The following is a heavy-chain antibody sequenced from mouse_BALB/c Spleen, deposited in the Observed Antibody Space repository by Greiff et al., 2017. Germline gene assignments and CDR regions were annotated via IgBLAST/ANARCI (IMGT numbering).Heavy chain of an antibody. CDR1: GFTFSSYA. J-gene: IGHJ2*01. CDR3: ARGGAYDYDFDY. CDR2: ISSGGST. V-gene: IGHV5-6-5*01. Sequence: EVHLVESGGGLVKPGGSLKLSCAASGFTFSSYAMSWVRQTPEKRLEWVASISSGGSTYYPDSVKGRFTISRDNARNILYLQMSSLRSEDTAMYYCARGGAYDYDFDYWGQGTTLTVSS. D-gene: IGHD2-4*01.